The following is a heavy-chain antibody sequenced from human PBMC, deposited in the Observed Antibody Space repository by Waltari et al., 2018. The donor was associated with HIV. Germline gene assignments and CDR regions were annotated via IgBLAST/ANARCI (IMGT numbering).Heavy chain of an antibody. Sequence: QVQLVESGGGVVQPGRSLRLSCAASGFTFSSYGMHWVRQAPGKGLEWVAVIWYDGSNKYYADSVKGRFTISRDNSKNTLYLQMNSLRAEDTAVYYCARDMVIGGTVAGGMNYYYYYGMDVWGQGTTVTVSS. CDR1: GFTFSSYG. J-gene: IGHJ6*02. V-gene: IGHV3-33*01. CDR3: ARDMVIGGTVAGGMNYYYYYGMDV. D-gene: IGHD6-19*01. CDR2: IWYDGSNK.